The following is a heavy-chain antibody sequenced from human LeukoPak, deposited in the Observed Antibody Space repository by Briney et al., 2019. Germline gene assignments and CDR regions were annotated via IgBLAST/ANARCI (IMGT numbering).Heavy chain of an antibody. V-gene: IGHV4-38-2*02. D-gene: IGHD3-22*01. CDR3: ARDLRLYYYDSSGYSGA. J-gene: IGHJ5*02. CDR2: IYHSGST. CDR1: GYSISSGYY. Sequence: SETLSLTCTVSGYSISSGYYWGWIRQPPGKGLEWIGSIYHSGSTYYNPSLKSRVTISVDTSKNQFSLKLSSVTAADTAVYYCARDLRLYYYDSSGYSGAWGQGTLVTVSS.